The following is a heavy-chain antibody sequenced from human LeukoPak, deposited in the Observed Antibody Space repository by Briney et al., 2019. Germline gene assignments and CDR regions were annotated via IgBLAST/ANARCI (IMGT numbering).Heavy chain of an antibody. CDR3: AMQAIVLDYVDYRWFDP. J-gene: IGHJ5*02. D-gene: IGHD4-17*01. CDR2: INHSGGT. Sequence: SETLSLTCAVYGGSFSGYYCSWIRRSPGKGLEWIGEINHSGGTNYNPTLKSRVTILVDTSKNQFSLKLSYVTAADTAVYYCAMQAIVLDYVDYRWFDPWGQGTLVTVSS. CDR1: GGSFSGYY. V-gene: IGHV4-34*01.